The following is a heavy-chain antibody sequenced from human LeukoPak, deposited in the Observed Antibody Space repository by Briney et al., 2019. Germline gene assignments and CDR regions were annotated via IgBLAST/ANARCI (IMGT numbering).Heavy chain of an antibody. D-gene: IGHD2-15*01. Sequence: KHGESLKISCKGSGYSFTSYWIGWVRQMPGKGLEWMGIIYPGDSDIRYSPSFQGQVTISADKSISTAYLQWSSLKASDTAIYYCARRGCSGNTCSTGPFDYWGQGTLVTVSS. V-gene: IGHV5-51*01. J-gene: IGHJ4*02. CDR2: IYPGDSDI. CDR1: GYSFTSYW. CDR3: ARRGCSGNTCSTGPFDY.